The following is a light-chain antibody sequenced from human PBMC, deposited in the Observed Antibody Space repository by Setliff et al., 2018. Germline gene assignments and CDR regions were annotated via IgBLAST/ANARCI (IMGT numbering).Light chain of an antibody. V-gene: IGLV1-40*01. CDR3: QSYDSSLGAYV. Sequence: QSVLTQPPSVSGAPGQRVTISCAGRSSNIGTGYDVHWYQQLPGTAPKLLIYGNNIRPSGVPDRFSGSQSGTSASLAITGLHSEDEADYYCQSYDSSLGAYVFGTGTKVTVL. CDR1: SSNIGTGYD. CDR2: GNN. J-gene: IGLJ1*01.